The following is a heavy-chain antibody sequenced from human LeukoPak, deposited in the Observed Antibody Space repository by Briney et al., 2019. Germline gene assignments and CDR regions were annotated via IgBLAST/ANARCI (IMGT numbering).Heavy chain of an antibody. V-gene: IGHV4-59*01. CDR1: GGSLSSYY. CDR3: ARVRSWNDFDY. J-gene: IGHJ4*02. CDR2: IYYSGST. Sequence: SETLSLTCTVSGGSLSSYYWSWIRQPPGKGRECIGYIYYSGSTYYNPSLKSRVTISIDTSKNQFSLRLSSVTAADTAVYYCARVRSWNDFDYWGQGTLVTVSS. D-gene: IGHD1-1*01.